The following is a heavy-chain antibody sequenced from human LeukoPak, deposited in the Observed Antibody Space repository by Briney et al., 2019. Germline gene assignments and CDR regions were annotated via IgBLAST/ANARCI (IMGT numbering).Heavy chain of an antibody. Sequence: PSETLSLTCTVSGGSISSYYCSWIRQPAGKGLEWIGRIYTSGSTNYNPSLKSRVTMSVDTSKNQFSLKLSSVTAADTAVYYCARDALAGDWYFDYWGQGTLVTVSS. CDR1: GGSISSYY. J-gene: IGHJ4*02. V-gene: IGHV4-4*07. CDR3: ARDALAGDWYFDY. D-gene: IGHD3/OR15-3a*01. CDR2: IYTSGST.